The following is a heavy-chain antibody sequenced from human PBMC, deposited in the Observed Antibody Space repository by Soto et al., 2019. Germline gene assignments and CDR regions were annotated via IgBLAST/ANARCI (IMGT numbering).Heavy chain of an antibody. CDR2: IYSSGST. D-gene: IGHD2-8*02. Sequence: QVQLQESGPGLVKPSETLSLTCTLSGGSVSSDTHYWSWIRQPPGKRLEWIGFIYSSGSTNYNPSRKSRVTMSVDTSKNQFSLKLRSVIVADTAVYHCARFVRSCTGTTCYTRADVWGQGTTVTVSS. CDR1: GGSVSSDTHY. CDR3: ARFVRSCTGTTCYTRADV. V-gene: IGHV4-61*01. J-gene: IGHJ6*02.